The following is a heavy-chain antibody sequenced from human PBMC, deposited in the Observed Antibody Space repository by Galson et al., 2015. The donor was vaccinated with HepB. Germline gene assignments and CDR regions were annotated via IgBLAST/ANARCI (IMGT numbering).Heavy chain of an antibody. J-gene: IGHJ4*02. Sequence: SLRLSCAASGFTFKNYAMTWVRQGPGKGLEWVSVVSGSGGSTFYADSVKSRFTISRDNSRNTLYLQMNSLRAEDTAVYYCATSPYYYDSNGYLTAIDYWGQGTLVAVSS. CDR2: VSGSGGST. V-gene: IGHV3-23*01. D-gene: IGHD3-22*01. CDR3: ATSPYYYDSNGYLTAIDY. CDR1: GFTFKNYA.